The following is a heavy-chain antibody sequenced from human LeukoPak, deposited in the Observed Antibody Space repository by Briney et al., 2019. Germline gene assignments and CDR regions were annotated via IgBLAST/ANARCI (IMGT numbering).Heavy chain of an antibody. CDR2: IIPIFGTA. Sequence: ASVKVSCKASGGTFSSYAISWVRQAPGQGLEWMGGIIPIFGTANYAQKFQGRVTITADESTSTAYMELSSLRSEDTAVYYCASSGYYYPIYYYYGMDVWGQGTTVTVSS. D-gene: IGHD3-22*01. J-gene: IGHJ6*02. CDR1: GGTFSSYA. CDR3: ASSGYYYPIYYYYGMDV. V-gene: IGHV1-69*01.